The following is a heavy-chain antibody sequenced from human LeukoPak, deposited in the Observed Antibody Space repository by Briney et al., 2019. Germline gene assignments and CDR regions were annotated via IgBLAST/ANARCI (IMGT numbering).Heavy chain of an antibody. Sequence: GGSLRLSCAASGFTFNNYAMSWVRQAPGKGLEWGSAISGNGRSDIYYTGSVKGRFTISRDNSKNTLYLQMNSLRAEDTAVYYCAKVGPEYYYYMDVWGKGTTVTVSS. D-gene: IGHD1-14*01. J-gene: IGHJ6*03. CDR2: ISGNGRSDI. CDR3: AKVGPEYYYYMDV. V-gene: IGHV3-23*01. CDR1: GFTFNNYA.